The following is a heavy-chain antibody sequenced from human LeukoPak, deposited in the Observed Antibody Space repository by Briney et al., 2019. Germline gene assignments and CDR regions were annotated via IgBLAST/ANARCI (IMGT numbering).Heavy chain of an antibody. D-gene: IGHD3-10*01. J-gene: IGHJ4*02. Sequence: SETLSLTCTVSGGSISSGGYYWSWIRQHPEKGLEWIGYIYYSGSTYYNPSLKSRVTISVDTSKNQFSLKLSSVTAADTAVYYCARTMVRGGILFDYWGQGTLVTVSS. CDR3: ARTMVRGGILFDY. V-gene: IGHV4-31*03. CDR1: GGSISSGGYY. CDR2: IYYSGST.